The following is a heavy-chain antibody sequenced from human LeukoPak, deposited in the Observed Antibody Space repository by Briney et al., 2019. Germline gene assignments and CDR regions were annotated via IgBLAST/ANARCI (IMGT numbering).Heavy chain of an antibody. J-gene: IGHJ4*02. Sequence: GGSLRLSCAASGFTFSSYDMHWVRQATGKGLEWVSAIGFTGDTYYPDSVKGRFTISRENAKNSFYLQMNSLRAGDTAVYYCARGRGGSANYLDYWGQGTLVTVSS. CDR3: ARGRGGSANYLDY. CDR2: IGFTGDT. D-gene: IGHD2-15*01. V-gene: IGHV3-13*01. CDR1: GFTFSSYD.